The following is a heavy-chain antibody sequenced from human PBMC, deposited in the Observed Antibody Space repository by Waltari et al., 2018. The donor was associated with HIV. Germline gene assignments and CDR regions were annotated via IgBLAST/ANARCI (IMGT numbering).Heavy chain of an antibody. V-gene: IGHV3-23*01. CDR1: GFTFEKVG. D-gene: IGHD4-17*01. CDR2: ISGSGGNK. Sequence: QLLESGGGLVQPGGSLRLSGVASGFTFEKVGMNWVRQAPGQGLEWLSSISGSGGNKFYADSVKGRISISRENSKNTVYLQINSLRVDDTAIYYCAKTVPTVTSIFEGFDVWGQGATVTVSS. CDR3: AKTVPTVTSIFEGFDV. J-gene: IGHJ3*01.